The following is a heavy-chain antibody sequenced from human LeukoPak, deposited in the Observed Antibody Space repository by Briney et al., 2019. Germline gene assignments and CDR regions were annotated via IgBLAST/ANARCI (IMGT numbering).Heavy chain of an antibody. CDR3: AREVITGNFDY. Sequence: SETLSLTCTVSGGSVSSGSYYWSWIRQPPGKGLEWIGYIYYSGSTNYNPSLKSRVTISVDTSKNQFSLELSSVTAADTAVYYCAREVITGNFDYWGQGTLVTVSS. V-gene: IGHV4-61*01. CDR2: IYYSGST. J-gene: IGHJ4*02. CDR1: GGSVSSGSYY. D-gene: IGHD1-20*01.